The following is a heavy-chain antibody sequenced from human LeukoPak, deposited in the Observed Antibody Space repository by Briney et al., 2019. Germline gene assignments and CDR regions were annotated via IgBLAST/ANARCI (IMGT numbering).Heavy chain of an antibody. CDR2: IYYSGST. CDR3: ARCGLGYDAFDI. CDR1: GSSISSYY. D-gene: IGHD1-26*01. Sequence: SETLSLTCTVSGSSISSYYWSWIRQPPGKGLEWIGYIYYSGSTNYNPSLKSRVTISVDTSKNQFSLKLSSVTAADTAVYYCARCGLGYDAFDIWGQGTMVTVSS. J-gene: IGHJ3*02. V-gene: IGHV4-59*01.